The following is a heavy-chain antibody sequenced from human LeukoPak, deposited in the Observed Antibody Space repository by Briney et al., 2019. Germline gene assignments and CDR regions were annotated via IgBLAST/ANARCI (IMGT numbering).Heavy chain of an antibody. V-gene: IGHV4-39*01. CDR1: GGSISSSNYY. J-gene: IGHJ6*03. D-gene: IGHD3-10*01. Sequence: SETLSLTCTVSGGSISSSNYYWGWIRQPPGKGLEWIGTIYYSGTTYYNPSLESRVTISEDTSKNQFSLTLRSVTAADTALYYCARQISDYYYYYMDVWGKGTTVTVSS. CDR3: ARQISDYYYYYMDV. CDR2: IYYSGTT.